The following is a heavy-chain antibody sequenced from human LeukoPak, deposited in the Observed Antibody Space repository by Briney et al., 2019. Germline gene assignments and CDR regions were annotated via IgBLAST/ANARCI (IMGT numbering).Heavy chain of an antibody. Sequence: SETLSLTCTVSGGSMSSSSYYWGWIRQPPGKGLEWIGNIYYSGSTYYNPSLKSRVTISVDTSENQFSLKLSSVTAADTAVYYCARDTTMVRGERYFDYWGQGTLVTVSS. J-gene: IGHJ4*02. CDR1: GGSMSSSSYY. D-gene: IGHD3-10*01. V-gene: IGHV4-39*07. CDR2: IYYSGST. CDR3: ARDTTMVRGERYFDY.